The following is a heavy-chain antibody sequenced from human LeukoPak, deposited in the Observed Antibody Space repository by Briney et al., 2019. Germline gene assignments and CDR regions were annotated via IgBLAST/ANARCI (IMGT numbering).Heavy chain of an antibody. J-gene: IGHJ6*02. CDR3: ARSYSSSWSPYTGYYYGMDV. Sequence: ASVKVSCKASGYTFTSYGISWVRQAPGQGLEWMGWMNPNSGNTGYAQKFQGRVTMTRNTSISTAYMELSSLRSEDTAVYYCARSYSSSWSPYTGYYYGMDVWGQGTTVTVSS. D-gene: IGHD6-13*01. CDR1: GYTFTSYG. V-gene: IGHV1-8*02. CDR2: MNPNSGNT.